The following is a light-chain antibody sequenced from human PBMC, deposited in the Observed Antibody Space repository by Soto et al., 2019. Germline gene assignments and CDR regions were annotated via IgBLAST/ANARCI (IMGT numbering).Light chain of an antibody. CDR2: SAS. CDR3: KQSFIQNT. CDR1: QNSQHY. J-gene: IGKJ2*01. Sequence: DIHLTQSPSSLSASVGDSVTISCRASQNSQHYLHWYQQKPGSAPNLLIYSASSLQNGVPSRFSGSGSGTDFTLTISGLQHDDFATYYCKQSFIQNTFGQGTRVEI. V-gene: IGKV1-39*01.